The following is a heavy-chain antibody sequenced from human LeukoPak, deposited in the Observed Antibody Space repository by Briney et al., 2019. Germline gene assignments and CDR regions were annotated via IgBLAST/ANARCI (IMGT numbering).Heavy chain of an antibody. CDR1: GGSISSYY. D-gene: IGHD3-3*01. J-gene: IGHJ4*02. Sequence: PSETLSLTCTVSGGSISSYYWSWIQQPPGKGLEWIGYIYYSGSTNYNPSLKSRVTISVDTSKNQFSLKLSSVTAADTAVYYCARGADPDFWSGYPYFDYWGQGTLVTVSS. V-gene: IGHV4-59*01. CDR2: IYYSGST. CDR3: ARGADPDFWSGYPYFDY.